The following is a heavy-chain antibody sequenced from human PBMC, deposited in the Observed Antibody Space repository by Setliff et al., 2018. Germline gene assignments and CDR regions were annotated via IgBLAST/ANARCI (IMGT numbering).Heavy chain of an antibody. CDR3: ARSDGGSSGLDY. Sequence: GGSLRLSCAASEFTVSNNEMSWVRQAPGKGLEWVSSISGGSTSYADSRTGRFTISRDNSKNTLYLQMNSLRADDTAVYHCARSDGGSSGLDYWGQGTLVTVSS. CDR1: EFTVSNNE. D-gene: IGHD2-15*01. J-gene: IGHJ4*02. V-gene: IGHV3-66*01. CDR2: ISGGST.